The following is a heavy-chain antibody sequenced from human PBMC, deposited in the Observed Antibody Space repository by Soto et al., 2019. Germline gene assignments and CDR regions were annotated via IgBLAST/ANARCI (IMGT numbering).Heavy chain of an antibody. D-gene: IGHD2-15*01. CDR2: MNPNSGNT. V-gene: IGHV1-8*01. CDR1: GYTFTSYD. Sequence: GASVKVSCKASGYTFTSYDINWVRQATGQGLEWMGWMNPNSGNTGYAQKFQGRVTMTRNTSISTAYIELSSLRSEDTAVYYCARGEPGYCSGGSCYSGSGAFDIWGQGTMVTVSS. J-gene: IGHJ3*02. CDR3: ARGEPGYCSGGSCYSGSGAFDI.